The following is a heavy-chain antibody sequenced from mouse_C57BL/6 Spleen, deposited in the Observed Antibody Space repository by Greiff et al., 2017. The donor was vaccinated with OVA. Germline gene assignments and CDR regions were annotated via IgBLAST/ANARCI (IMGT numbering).Heavy chain of an antibody. CDR3: ARERELGRYFDV. J-gene: IGHJ1*03. V-gene: IGHV5-4*01. Sequence: EVMLVESGGGLVKPGGSLKLSCAASGFTFSSYAMSWVRQTPEKRLEWVATISDGGSYTYYPDTVTGRFTISRDNAKNNLYLQMSHLKSEDTAMYYCARERELGRYFDVWGTGTTVTVSS. CDR2: ISDGGSYT. D-gene: IGHD4-1*01. CDR1: GFTFSSYA.